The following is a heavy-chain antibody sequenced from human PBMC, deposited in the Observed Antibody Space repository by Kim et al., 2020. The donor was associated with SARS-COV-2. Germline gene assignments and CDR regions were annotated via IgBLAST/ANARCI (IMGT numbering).Heavy chain of an antibody. J-gene: IGHJ6*02. Sequence: SETLSLTCTVSGGSISSYYWSWIRQPAGKGLEWIGRIYTSGSTNYNPSLKSRVTMSVDTSKNQFSLKLSSVTAADTAVYYCAREYYDFWSGSLTDYYYGMDVWGQGTTVTVS. CDR1: GGSISSYY. CDR3: AREYYDFWSGSLTDYYYGMDV. D-gene: IGHD3-3*01. V-gene: IGHV4-4*07. CDR2: IYTSGST.